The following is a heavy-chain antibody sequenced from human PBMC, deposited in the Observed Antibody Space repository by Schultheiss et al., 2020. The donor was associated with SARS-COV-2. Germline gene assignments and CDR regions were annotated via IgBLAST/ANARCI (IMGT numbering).Heavy chain of an antibody. CDR2: IYYSGST. J-gene: IGHJ6*03. D-gene: IGHD5-18*01. V-gene: IGHV4-59*01. CDR1: GGSISSYY. Sequence: GSLRLSCTVSGGSISSYYWSWIRQPPGKGLEWIGYIYYSGSTNYNPSLKSRVTISVDTSKNQFSLKLSSVTAADTAVYYCARAIYKDTAMVRGYYYYMDVWGKGTTVTVSS. CDR3: ARAIYKDTAMVRGYYYYMDV.